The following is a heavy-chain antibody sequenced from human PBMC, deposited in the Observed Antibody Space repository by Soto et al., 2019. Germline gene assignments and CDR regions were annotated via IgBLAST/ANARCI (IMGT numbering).Heavy chain of an antibody. CDR1: GGSISSGGYS. J-gene: IGHJ4*02. CDR3: ARAMTTVTTLDY. CDR2: IYHSGST. Sequence: QLQLQESGSGLVKPSQTLSLTCAVSGGSISSGGYSWSWIRQPPGKGLEWIGYIYHSGSTYYNPSPXSXXTISVDRSKNQFSLKLSSVTAADTAVYYWARAMTTVTTLDYWGQGTLVTVSS. V-gene: IGHV4-30-2*01. D-gene: IGHD4-17*01.